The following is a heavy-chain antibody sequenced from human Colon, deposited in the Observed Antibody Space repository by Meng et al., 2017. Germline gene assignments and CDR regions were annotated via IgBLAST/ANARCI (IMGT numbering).Heavy chain of an antibody. Sequence: QVQLAQYGAEVKKPGASVKLSCKASGYTFIAAYVHWVRQAPGQGLEWMGRIIPKSSEANSAQKFLGRVTLTWDTSISTAYMELSSLRSDDTAIYYCARDGGNYDFDYWGQGTLVTVSS. D-gene: IGHD1-26*01. J-gene: IGHJ4*02. CDR1: GYTFIAAY. CDR2: IIPKSSEA. CDR3: ARDGGNYDFDY. V-gene: IGHV1-2*06.